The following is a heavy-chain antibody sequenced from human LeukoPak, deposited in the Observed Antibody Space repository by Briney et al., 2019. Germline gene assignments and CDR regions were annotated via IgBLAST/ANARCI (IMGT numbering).Heavy chain of an antibody. CDR3: AKDRGYCSGGGCYYDYYGMDV. J-gene: IGHJ6*02. Sequence: GGSLRLSCAASGFTFSSYAMHWVRQSPGKGLEWVAVISYDGSNKYYADSVKGRFTISRDNSKNSLYLQMNSLRTEDTALYYCAKDRGYCSGGGCYYDYYGMDVWGQGTTVTVSS. CDR2: ISYDGSNK. CDR1: GFTFSSYA. V-gene: IGHV3-30-3*01. D-gene: IGHD2-15*01.